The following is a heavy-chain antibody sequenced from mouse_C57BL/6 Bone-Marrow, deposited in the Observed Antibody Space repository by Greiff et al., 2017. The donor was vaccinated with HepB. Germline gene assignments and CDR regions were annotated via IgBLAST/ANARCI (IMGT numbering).Heavy chain of an antibody. D-gene: IGHD3-3*01. J-gene: IGHJ4*01. CDR3: TRGLGYYAMDY. CDR2: IDPETGGT. Sequence: VKLQESGAELVRPGASVTLSCKASGYTFTDYEMHWVKQTPVHGLEWIGAIDPETGGTAYNQKFKGKAILTADKSSSTAYMELRSLTSEDSAVYYCTRGLGYYAMDYWGQGTSVTVSS. CDR1: GYTFTDYE. V-gene: IGHV1-15*01.